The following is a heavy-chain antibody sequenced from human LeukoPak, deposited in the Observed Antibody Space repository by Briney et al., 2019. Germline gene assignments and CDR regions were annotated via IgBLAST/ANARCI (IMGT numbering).Heavy chain of an antibody. J-gene: IGHJ4*02. D-gene: IGHD3-22*01. Sequence: ASVKVSCTASGYSFTSYYMHWVRQAPGQGLEWMGWINPNSGGTNYAQKFQGRVTMTRDTSISTAYMELSRLRSDDTAVYYCARASYYYDSSGYPGYYFDYWGQGTLVTVSS. V-gene: IGHV1-2*02. CDR3: ARASYYYDSSGYPGYYFDY. CDR1: GYSFTSYY. CDR2: INPNSGGT.